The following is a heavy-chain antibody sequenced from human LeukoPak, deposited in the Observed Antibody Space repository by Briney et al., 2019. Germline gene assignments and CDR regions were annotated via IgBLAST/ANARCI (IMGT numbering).Heavy chain of an antibody. CDR1: GFMFSSNA. CDR2: IGGGGDDT. CDR3: ARVRGGFCSSTSCPGTFDY. D-gene: IGHD2-2*01. Sequence: GGSLRLSCAASGFMFSSNALSWVRQAPGKGLEWVSAIGGGGDDTYYLDSVKGRFTISRDNSKNTLYLQMDSLRAEDTAVYYCARVRGGFCSSTSCPGTFDYWGQGTLVTVSS. V-gene: IGHV3-23*01. J-gene: IGHJ4*02.